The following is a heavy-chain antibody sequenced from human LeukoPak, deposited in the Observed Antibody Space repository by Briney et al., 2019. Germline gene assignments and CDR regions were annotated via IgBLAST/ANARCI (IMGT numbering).Heavy chain of an antibody. V-gene: IGHV3-7*01. CDR2: IKEDGSEK. D-gene: IGHD2-8*01. Sequence: PGGSLRLSCAASGFTFSSYWMSWVRQAPGKGLEWVANIKEDGSEKYYVDSVKGRFIISRDNAKNSLYLQMNSLRAEDTSVYYCARKLTMYTMGWFDPWGQGTLVTVSS. CDR1: GFTFSSYW. J-gene: IGHJ5*02. CDR3: ARKLTMYTMGWFDP.